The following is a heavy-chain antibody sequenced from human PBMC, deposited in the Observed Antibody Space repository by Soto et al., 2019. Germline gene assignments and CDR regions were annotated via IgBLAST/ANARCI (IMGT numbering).Heavy chain of an antibody. V-gene: IGHV4-34*01. D-gene: IGHD6-19*01. J-gene: IGHJ5*02. CDR3: ARDVARIAVAGRWFDP. CDR2: INHSGST. Sequence: PSETLSLTCAVYGGSFSGYYWSWIRQPPGKGLEWIGEINHSGSTNYNPSLKSRVTISVDTSKNQFSLKLSSVTAADTAVYYCARDVARIAVAGRWFDPWGQGTLVTVS. CDR1: GGSFSGYY.